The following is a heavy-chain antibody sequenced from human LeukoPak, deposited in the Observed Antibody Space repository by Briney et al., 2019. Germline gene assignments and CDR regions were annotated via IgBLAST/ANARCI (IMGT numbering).Heavy chain of an antibody. D-gene: IGHD3-22*01. V-gene: IGHV1-69*05. J-gene: IGHJ4*02. Sequence: SVKVSCKTSGGTFSSYAINWMRQAPGQGLEWMGWFIYIYGSAVYAEKFQGRVTITTDESSSTVYMELSSLRSEDTAVYYCASSAHYYDSNGPADYWGQGTRATVSS. CDR3: ASSAHYYDSNGPADY. CDR2: FIYIYGSA. CDR1: GGTFSSYA.